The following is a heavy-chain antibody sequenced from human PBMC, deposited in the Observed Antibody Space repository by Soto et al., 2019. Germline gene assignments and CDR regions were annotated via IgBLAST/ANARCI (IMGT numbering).Heavy chain of an antibody. D-gene: IGHD3-22*01. CDR3: ARGLYYYDSSGYSDAFDI. V-gene: IGHV4-59*01. CDR2: IYYSGST. CDR1: GGSISSYY. J-gene: IGHJ3*02. Sequence: QVQLQESGPGLVKPSETLSLTCTVSGGSISSYYWSWIRQPPGKGLEWIGYIYYSGSTNYNPSLKSRVTISVDTSKNQFSLKLSSVTAADTAVYYCARGLYYYDSSGYSDAFDIWGQGTMVTVSS.